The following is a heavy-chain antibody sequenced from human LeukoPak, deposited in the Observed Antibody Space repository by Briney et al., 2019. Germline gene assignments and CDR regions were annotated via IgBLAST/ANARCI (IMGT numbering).Heavy chain of an antibody. J-gene: IGHJ3*02. CDR3: ARLITMVRGVMNAFAI. V-gene: IGHV5-51*01. CDR2: IYPGDSDT. D-gene: IGHD3-10*01. CDR1: GYSFTSYW. Sequence: GESLKISCKGSGYSFTSYWIGWVRQMPGKGLEWMGIIYPGDSDTRYSPSFQGQVTISADKSISTAYLQWSSLKASDTAMYYCARLITMVRGVMNAFAIWGQGTMVTVSS.